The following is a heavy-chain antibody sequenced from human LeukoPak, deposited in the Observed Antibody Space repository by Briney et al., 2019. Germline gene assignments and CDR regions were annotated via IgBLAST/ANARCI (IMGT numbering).Heavy chain of an antibody. D-gene: IGHD1/OR15-1a*01. J-gene: IGHJ3*02. CDR2: IYYSGST. V-gene: IGHV4-39*01. CDR1: GDSISTSSYY. Sequence: SETLSLTCTVSGDSISTSSYYWGWIRQPPGKGLEWLGSIYYSGSTYYNPSLKSRLTISVDTFKNQFSLMLTSVTAADTAVYYCARQPVRTAAFDIWAQGTMVTVSS. CDR3: ARQPVRTAAFDI.